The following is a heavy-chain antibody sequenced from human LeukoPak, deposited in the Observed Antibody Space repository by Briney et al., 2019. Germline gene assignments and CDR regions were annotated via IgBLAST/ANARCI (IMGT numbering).Heavy chain of an antibody. CDR1: GFTFSSYW. J-gene: IGHJ4*02. D-gene: IGHD5-18*01. CDR3: ASGIQLWSDEGYYFDY. V-gene: IGHV3-7*01. CDR2: IKQDGSEK. Sequence: PGGSLRLSCAASGFTFSSYWMSWVRQAPGKGLEWVANIKQDGSEKYYVDSVKGRFTISRDNAKNSLYLQMNSLRAEDTAVYYCASGIQLWSDEGYYFDYWGQGTLVTVSS.